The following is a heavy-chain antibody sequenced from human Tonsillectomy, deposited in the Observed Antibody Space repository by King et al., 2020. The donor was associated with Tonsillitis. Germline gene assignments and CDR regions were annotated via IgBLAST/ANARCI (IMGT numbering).Heavy chain of an antibody. CDR1: GFTFRSYA. CDR3: AKGYDFWSGYYAFGI. Sequence: VQLVESGGGLVQPGGSLKLSCAASGFTFRSYAMSWFRQAPGKGLEGVSTISGGDGGTYYAASVKVRFTISRENSKNTLYLQMKSLRVEDTAVYYCAKGYDFWSGYYAFGIWGQGTMVTVSS. CDR2: ISGGDGGT. D-gene: IGHD3-3*01. V-gene: IGHV3-23*04. J-gene: IGHJ3*02.